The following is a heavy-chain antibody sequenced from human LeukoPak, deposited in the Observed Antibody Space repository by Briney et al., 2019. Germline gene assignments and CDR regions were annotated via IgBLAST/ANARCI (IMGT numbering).Heavy chain of an antibody. CDR1: GYPFTAYG. Sequence: ASVKVTCKASGYPFTAYGFIWVRQAPGLGLEWMGWISANNGNTKYGQKFQGRVTMTTDTTTETAYMELSRLRFDDTAIYYCARTVGDGADRWGQGSMVTVCS. J-gene: IGHJ5*02. CDR2: ISANNGNT. D-gene: IGHD4/OR15-4a*01. CDR3: ARTVGDGADR. V-gene: IGHV1-18*01.